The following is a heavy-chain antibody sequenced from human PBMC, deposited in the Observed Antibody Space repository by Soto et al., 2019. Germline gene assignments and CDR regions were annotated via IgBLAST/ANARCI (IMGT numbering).Heavy chain of an antibody. V-gene: IGHV3-33*01. CDR3: SRPHRSSGPPDG. CDR1: GFTFSSYG. D-gene: IGHD2-15*01. Sequence: SGGSLRLSCAASGFTFSSYGMHWVRQAPGKGLEWVAVIWYDGSNKYYADSVKGRFTISRDNSKNTLYLQMNSLRAEDTAVYYWSRPHRSSGPPDGWGKGSTVTVAS. J-gene: IGHJ6*04. CDR2: IWYDGSNK.